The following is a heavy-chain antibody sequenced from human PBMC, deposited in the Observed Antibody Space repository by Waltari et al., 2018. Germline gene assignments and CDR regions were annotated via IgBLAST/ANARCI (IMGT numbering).Heavy chain of an antibody. CDR1: GYTFTSYD. V-gene: IGHV1-8*01. Sequence: QVQLVQSGAEVKKPGASVKVSCKASGYTFTSYDINWVRQAPGQGLEWMGWMNPNSGNTGYAQKFQGRVTMTRNTSISTAYMELSSLRSEDTAVYYCARVGIAWGTTHIQNDYWGQGTLVTVSS. D-gene: IGHD6-13*01. CDR3: ARVGIAWGTTHIQNDY. J-gene: IGHJ4*02. CDR2: MNPNSGNT.